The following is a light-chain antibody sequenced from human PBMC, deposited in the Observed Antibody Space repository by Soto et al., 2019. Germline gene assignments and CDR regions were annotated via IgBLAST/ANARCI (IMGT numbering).Light chain of an antibody. CDR2: DAS. CDR1: QSVSSY. J-gene: IGKJ1*01. Sequence: EIVLTQSPATLSLSPGERATLSCRASQSVSSYLAWYQQKPGQAPRLLIYDASNRATGIPARFSGSGSGTEFTLIISSLQSEDFAVYYCQQYNNGPPWTFGQGTKVDIK. CDR3: QQYNNGPPWT. V-gene: IGKV3D-15*01.